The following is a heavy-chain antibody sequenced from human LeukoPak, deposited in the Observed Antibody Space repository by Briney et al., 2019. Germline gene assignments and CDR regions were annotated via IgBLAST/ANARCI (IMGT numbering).Heavy chain of an antibody. CDR2: IIPIFGTA. V-gene: IGHV1-69*05. CDR1: GGTFSSYA. Sequence: ASVKVSCKASGGTFSSYAISWVRQAPGQGLEWMGRIIPIFGTANYAQRFQGRVTITTDESTSTAYMELSSLRSEDTAVYYCARDSLSYSSSWYDLGYWGQGTLVTVSS. D-gene: IGHD6-13*01. J-gene: IGHJ4*02. CDR3: ARDSLSYSSSWYDLGY.